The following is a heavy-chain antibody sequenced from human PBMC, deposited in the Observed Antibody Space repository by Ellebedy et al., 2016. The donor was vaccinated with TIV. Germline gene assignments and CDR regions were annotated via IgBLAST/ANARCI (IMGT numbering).Heavy chain of an antibody. V-gene: IGHV3-74*01. J-gene: IGHJ4*02. Sequence: PGGSLRLSCAASGFTFSSYWMPLVRQAPGKGLVWVSRINSDGSSTSYADSVKGRFTISRDNAKNTLYLQMNSLRAEDTAVYYCARDHPLGIENFDYWGQGTLVTVSS. D-gene: IGHD7-27*01. CDR2: INSDGSST. CDR1: GFTFSSYW. CDR3: ARDHPLGIENFDY.